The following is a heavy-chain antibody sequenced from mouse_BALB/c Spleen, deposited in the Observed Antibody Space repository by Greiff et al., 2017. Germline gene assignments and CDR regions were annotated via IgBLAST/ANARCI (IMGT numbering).Heavy chain of an antibody. Sequence: QVQLQQPGAELVKPGASVKMSCKASGYTFTSYNMHWVKQTPGQGLEWIGAIYPGNGDTSYNQKFKGKATLTADKSSSTAYMQLSSLTSEDSAVYYCASGYLYAMDYWGQGTSVTVSS. CDR1: GYTFTSYN. CDR2: IYPGNGDT. D-gene: IGHD2-2*01. J-gene: IGHJ4*01. CDR3: ASGYLYAMDY. V-gene: IGHV1-12*01.